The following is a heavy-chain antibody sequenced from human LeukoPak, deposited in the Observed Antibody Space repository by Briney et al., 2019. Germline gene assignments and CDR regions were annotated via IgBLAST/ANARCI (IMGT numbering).Heavy chain of an antibody. V-gene: IGHV3-30-3*01. CDR3: ARDVEGGTFDI. D-gene: IGHD3-16*01. Sequence: GGSLRLSCVASGFTFNTYAIHWVRQAPGKGLEWVAVISYDGSNKYYENSVKGRFTISRDNSKNTLYLQMNSLRADDTAVYFCARDVEGGTFDIWGQGTTVTVSS. CDR1: GFTFNTYA. J-gene: IGHJ3*02. CDR2: ISYDGSNK.